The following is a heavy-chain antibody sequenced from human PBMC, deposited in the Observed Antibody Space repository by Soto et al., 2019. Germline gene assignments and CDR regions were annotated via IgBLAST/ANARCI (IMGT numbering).Heavy chain of an antibody. CDR1: GYSFTSYW. Sequence: GESLKISCKGSGYSFTSYWISWVRQMPGKGLEWMGRIDPSDSYTNYSPSFQGHVTISADKSISTAYLQWSSLTSVTAADTAVYYCARGGVRYWFDPWGQGTLVTVSS. V-gene: IGHV5-10-1*01. CDR2: IDPSDSYT. CDR3: ARGGVRYWFDP. J-gene: IGHJ5*02.